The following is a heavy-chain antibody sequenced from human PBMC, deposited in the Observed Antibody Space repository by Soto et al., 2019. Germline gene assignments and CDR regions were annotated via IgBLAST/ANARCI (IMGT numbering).Heavy chain of an antibody. CDR3: AKGAIVPAAMPYYFDY. CDR1: GFTFSSYG. D-gene: IGHD2-2*01. V-gene: IGHV3-30*18. CDR2: ISYDGSNK. Sequence: GGSLRLSCAASGFTFSSYGVHWVRKAPGKGLEWVAVISYDGSNKYYADSVKGRFTISRDNSKNTLYLQMNSLRAEDTAVYYCAKGAIVPAAMPYYFDYWGQGTLVTVSS. J-gene: IGHJ4*02.